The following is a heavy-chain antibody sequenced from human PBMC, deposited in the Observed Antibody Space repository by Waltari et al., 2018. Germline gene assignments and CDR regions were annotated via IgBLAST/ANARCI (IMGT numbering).Heavy chain of an antibody. J-gene: IGHJ4*02. CDR2: LKSKAEGGTT. CDR1: GFTFANAG. Sequence: EVQLVESGGGLVKPGDYLRLSCVASGFTFANAGINWVRQGPGKGLEWVGRLKSKAEGGTTDYAAPVKGRFAISRDDSKDTAYLQMNSLKTEDTAMYFCTTEGGRTWPMYWGQGTLVTVSS. CDR3: TTEGGRTWPMY. V-gene: IGHV3-15*01. D-gene: IGHD2-2*01.